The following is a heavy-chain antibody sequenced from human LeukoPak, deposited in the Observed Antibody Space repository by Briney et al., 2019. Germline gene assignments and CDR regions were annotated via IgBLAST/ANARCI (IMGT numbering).Heavy chain of an antibody. Sequence: PTETLSLTCTVSGYSISSGYHWGSIRQPPGKGLEWIGSIYHSGSTYYNPSLKSRVTISVDTSKNQFSLKLSSVTAADTAVYYCARVTPMATIVYWGQGTLVTVSS. V-gene: IGHV4-38-2*02. CDR2: IYHSGST. CDR1: GYSISSGYH. D-gene: IGHD5-24*01. CDR3: ARVTPMATIVY. J-gene: IGHJ4*02.